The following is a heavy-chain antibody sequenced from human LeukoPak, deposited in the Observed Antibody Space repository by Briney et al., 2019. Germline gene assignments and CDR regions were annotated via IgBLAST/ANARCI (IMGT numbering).Heavy chain of an antibody. J-gene: IGHJ4*02. V-gene: IGHV3-74*01. CDR3: AKASAMIVVVSKHFDY. CDR1: GFTFSNYW. D-gene: IGHD3-22*01. CDR2: INGDGRST. Sequence: GGSLRLSCAASGFTFSNYWMHWVRQAPGKGLVWVSRINGDGRSTTYADSVKGRFTISGDNAENTPNLQMNSLRAEDTAVYYCAKASAMIVVVSKHFDYWGQGTLVTVSS.